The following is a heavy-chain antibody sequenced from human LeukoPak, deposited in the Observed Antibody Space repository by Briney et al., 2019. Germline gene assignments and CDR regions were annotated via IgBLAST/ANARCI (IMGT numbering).Heavy chain of an antibody. CDR2: INHRGST. V-gene: IGHV4-34*01. D-gene: IGHD3-10*01. J-gene: IGHJ5*02. Sequence: SETLSLTCVVYGGSFSGYYWSWIRQSPGKGLEWIGEINHRGSTNYNPSLKRRVTISPDTSKNQFSLKLSSVTAADTAVYYCAKSLYGSGSYYNWFDPWGQGTLVTVSS. CDR1: GGSFSGYY. CDR3: AKSLYGSGSYYNWFDP.